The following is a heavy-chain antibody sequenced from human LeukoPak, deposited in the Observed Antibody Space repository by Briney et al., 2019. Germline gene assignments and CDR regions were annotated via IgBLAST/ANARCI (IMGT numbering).Heavy chain of an antibody. D-gene: IGHD3-22*01. Sequence: PGGSLGLSCAASGFTFSSYSMNWVRQAPGKGLEWVSYISSSSSTIYYADSVKGRFTISRDNAKNSLYLQMNSLRAEDTAVYYCAREEKEERTYYYDSSGYFGVDYWGQGTLVTVSS. CDR1: GFTFSSYS. CDR3: AREEKEERTYYYDSSGYFGVDY. CDR2: ISSSSSTI. J-gene: IGHJ4*02. V-gene: IGHV3-48*01.